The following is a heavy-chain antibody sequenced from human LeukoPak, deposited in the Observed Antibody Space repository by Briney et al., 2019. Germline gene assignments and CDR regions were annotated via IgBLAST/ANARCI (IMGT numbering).Heavy chain of an antibody. V-gene: IGHV1-18*01. Sequence: ASVKLSCKASGYSFTSYGISWVRQAPGQGLEWMGWISPYNGNTNYAQNLQGRVTMTTDTSTSTAYMDLWSLRSDDTAVYYCARDLYYYDNGAYFDDTFDIWGQGTMVTVSS. CDR3: ARDLYYYDNGAYFDDTFDI. CDR2: ISPYNGNT. CDR1: GYSFTSYG. J-gene: IGHJ3*02. D-gene: IGHD3-22*01.